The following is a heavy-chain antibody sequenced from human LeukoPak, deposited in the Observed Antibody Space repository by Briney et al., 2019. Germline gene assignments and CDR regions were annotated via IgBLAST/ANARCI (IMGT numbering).Heavy chain of an antibody. CDR1: GFTFSSYS. D-gene: IGHD6-6*01. CDR3: AGGGSSSFDY. CDR2: ISSSSSYI. V-gene: IGHV3-21*01. J-gene: IGHJ4*02. Sequence: PGGSLRLSCAASGFTFSSYSMNWVRQAPGKGLEWVSPISSSSSYIYYADSVKGRFTISRDNAKNSLYLQMNSLRAEDTAVYYCAGGGSSSFDYWGQGTLVTVSS.